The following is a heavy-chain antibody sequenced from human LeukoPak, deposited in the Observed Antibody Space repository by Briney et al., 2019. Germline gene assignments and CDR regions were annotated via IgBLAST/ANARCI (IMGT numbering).Heavy chain of an antibody. CDR2: IFHDGNN. J-gene: IGHJ4*02. Sequence: SGTLSLTCAVSGGSITNTNWWSWVRQSPQKGLEWIGEIFHDGNNNYNPSLKSRVTISVDTSKNQFSLKLSSVTAADTAVYYCARGGVAQRARRPFDYWGQGTLVTVSS. CDR1: GGSITNTNW. V-gene: IGHV4-4*02. D-gene: IGHD3-16*01. CDR3: ARGGVAQRARRPFDY.